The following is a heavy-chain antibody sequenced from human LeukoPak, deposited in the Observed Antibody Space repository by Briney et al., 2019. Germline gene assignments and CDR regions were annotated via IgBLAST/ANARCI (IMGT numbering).Heavy chain of an antibody. D-gene: IGHD3-10*01. CDR3: ARHYYYASGSPFDY. CDR1: GGSFNDYY. CDR2: INHSGST. Sequence: PSETLSLTCAVYGGSFNDYYWSWIRQPPGKGLEWIGGINHSGSTNYNPSLKSRVTISVDTSKNQVSLGLSSVTAADTAVYYCARHYYYASGSPFDYWGQGTLVTVSS. J-gene: IGHJ4*02. V-gene: IGHV4-34*01.